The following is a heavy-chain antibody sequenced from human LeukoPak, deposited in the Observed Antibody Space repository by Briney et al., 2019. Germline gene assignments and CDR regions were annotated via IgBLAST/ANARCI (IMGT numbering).Heavy chain of an antibody. CDR2: ISGSGSST. D-gene: IGHD3-10*01. J-gene: IGHJ4*02. V-gene: IGHV3-23*01. CDR3: AKAEGYYGSGSPYYFDY. CDR1: GFTFSSYA. Sequence: PGGSLRLSCAASGFTFSSYAMSWVRQAPGKGLEWVSAISGSGSSTYYADSVKGRFTISRDNSKNTLYLQMNSLRAEDTAVYYCAKAEGYYGSGSPYYFDYWGQGTLVTVSS.